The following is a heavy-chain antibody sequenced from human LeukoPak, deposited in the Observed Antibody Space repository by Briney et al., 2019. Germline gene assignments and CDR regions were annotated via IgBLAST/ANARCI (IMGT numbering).Heavy chain of an antibody. J-gene: IGHJ4*02. CDR3: ARLCSGGSCMDY. CDR1: GGSISSYY. Sequence: SETLSLTCTVSGGSISSYYWSWIRQPPGKGLEWIGYIYYSGSTNYNPSLKRRVTISVDTSKNQFSLKLSSVTAADTAVYYCARLCSGGSCMDYWGQGTLVTVSS. CDR2: IYYSGST. D-gene: IGHD2-15*01. V-gene: IGHV4-59*01.